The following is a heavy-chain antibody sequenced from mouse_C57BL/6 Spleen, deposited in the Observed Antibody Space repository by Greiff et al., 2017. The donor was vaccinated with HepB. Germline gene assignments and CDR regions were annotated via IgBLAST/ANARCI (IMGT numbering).Heavy chain of an antibody. CDR2: ISSGGSYT. D-gene: IGHD1-1*01. J-gene: IGHJ2*01. CDR3: ARHGGTTVVAKDYFDY. Sequence: DVHLVESGGDLVKPGGSLKLSCAASGFTFSSYGMSWVRQTPDKRLEWVATISSGGSYTYYPDSVKGRFTISRDNAKNTLYLQMSSLKSEDTAMYYCARHGGTTVVAKDYFDYWGQGTTLTVSS. CDR1: GFTFSSYG. V-gene: IGHV5-6*01.